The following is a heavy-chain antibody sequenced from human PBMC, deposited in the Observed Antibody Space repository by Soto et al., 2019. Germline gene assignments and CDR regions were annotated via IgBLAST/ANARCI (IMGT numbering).Heavy chain of an antibody. V-gene: IGHV4-34*01. Sequence: PSETLSLTCAVYGGSFSGYYWSWIRQPPGKGLEWIGEINHSGSTNYNPSLKSRVTISVDTSKNQFSLKLSSVTAADTAVYYCARGFSIAAALYYFDYWGQGTLVTVSS. J-gene: IGHJ4*02. D-gene: IGHD6-13*01. CDR3: ARGFSIAAALYYFDY. CDR2: INHSGST. CDR1: GGSFSGYY.